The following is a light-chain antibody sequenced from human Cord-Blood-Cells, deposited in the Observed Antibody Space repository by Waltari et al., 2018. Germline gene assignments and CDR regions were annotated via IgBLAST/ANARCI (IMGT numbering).Light chain of an antibody. CDR1: QSVLYSSSNKNY. CDR2: RAS. CDR3: QQYYSTPYT. J-gene: IGKJ2*01. V-gene: IGKV4-1*01. Sequence: DIVMTQSPDSLAVSLGERATINCKSSQSVLYSSSNKNYLAWYQQKPGQPPKLLIYRASTRESGVPDRFSGSGSGTDFTLTISSLQAEDVAVYYCQQYYSTPYTFGQGTKLEIK.